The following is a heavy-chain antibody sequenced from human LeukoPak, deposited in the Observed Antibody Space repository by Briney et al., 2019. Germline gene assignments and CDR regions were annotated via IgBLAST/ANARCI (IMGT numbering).Heavy chain of an antibody. CDR2: IIPIFGTA. Sequence: GSSVKVSCKASGGTFSSYAISWVRQAPGQGLEWMGGIIPIFGTANYAQKFQGRVTITAGESTSTAYMELSSLRSEDTAVYYCARGSNNIAVAGYWFDPWGQGTLVTVSS. CDR1: GGTFSSYA. V-gene: IGHV1-69*01. CDR3: ARGSNNIAVAGYWFDP. J-gene: IGHJ5*02. D-gene: IGHD6-19*01.